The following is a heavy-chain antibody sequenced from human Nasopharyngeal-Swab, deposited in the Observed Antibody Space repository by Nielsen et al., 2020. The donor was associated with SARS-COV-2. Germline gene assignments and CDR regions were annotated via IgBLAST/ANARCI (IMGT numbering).Heavy chain of an antibody. Sequence: GGSLRLSCAASGFTFSDSAIHWVRQASGEGLECVARISSKGNNYATAYSASVKGLFIIFRDDPTNTAYLQMNSLKTEDTAMYYCTRCGGGCYSGRDYWGQGTLVTVSS. CDR1: GFTFSDSA. CDR3: TRCGGGCYSGRDY. D-gene: IGHD2-15*01. CDR2: ISSKGNNYAT. J-gene: IGHJ4*02. V-gene: IGHV3-73*01.